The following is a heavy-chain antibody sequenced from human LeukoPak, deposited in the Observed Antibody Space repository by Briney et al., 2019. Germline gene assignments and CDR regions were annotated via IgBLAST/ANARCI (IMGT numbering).Heavy chain of an antibody. CDR1: GGSISSYY. CDR3: ARRHSSGRFDY. J-gene: IGHJ4*02. V-gene: IGHV4-4*09. CDR2: IYTSGST. D-gene: IGHD6-19*01. Sequence: SETLSLTCTVSGGSISSYYWSWIRQPPGKGLEWIGYIYTSGSTNYNPSLKSRVTTSVDTSKNQFSLKLSSVTAADTAVYYCARRHSSGRFDYWGQGTLVTVSS.